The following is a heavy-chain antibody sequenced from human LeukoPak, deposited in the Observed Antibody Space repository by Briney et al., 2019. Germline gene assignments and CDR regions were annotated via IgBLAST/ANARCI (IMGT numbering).Heavy chain of an antibody. CDR1: GFTFSNYA. CDR2: ISYDGSTK. D-gene: IGHD3-10*01. J-gene: IGHJ4*02. Sequence: PGWSLRLSCEASGFTFSNYAMHWVRRAPCKGLEWVALISYDGSTKHYADSVKGRFTISRDNSKNTLSLQINSLRSEDTAVYYCAKDLHYYGPGSSPQYWGQGTLVTVSS. CDR3: AKDLHYYGPGSSPQY. V-gene: IGHV3-30*18.